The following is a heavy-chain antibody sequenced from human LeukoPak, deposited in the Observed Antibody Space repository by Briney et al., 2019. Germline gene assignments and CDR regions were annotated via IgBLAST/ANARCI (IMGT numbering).Heavy chain of an antibody. D-gene: IGHD6-13*01. Sequence: SETLSLTCTVSGGSISSYYWSWIRQPPGKGLEWIGYIYYSGTTNYNPSLKSRVTISVDTSKNQFSLKLSSVTDADTAVYYCARGVYIAAAQYAYWGQGTLVTVSS. CDR3: ARGVYIAAAQYAY. J-gene: IGHJ4*02. V-gene: IGHV4-59*01. CDR1: GGSISSYY. CDR2: IYYSGTT.